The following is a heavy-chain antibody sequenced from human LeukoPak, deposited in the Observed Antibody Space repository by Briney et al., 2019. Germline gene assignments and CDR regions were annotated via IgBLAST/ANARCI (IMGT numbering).Heavy chain of an antibody. CDR1: GGTFSSYA. J-gene: IGHJ4*02. Sequence: ASVKVSCKASGGTFSSYAISWVRQAPGQGLEWMGWMNPNSGNTGYAQKFQGRVTITRNTSISTAYMELSSLRSEDTAVYYCAREIRGSYDWGQGTLVTVSS. D-gene: IGHD3-16*01. CDR2: MNPNSGNT. V-gene: IGHV1-8*03. CDR3: AREIRGSYD.